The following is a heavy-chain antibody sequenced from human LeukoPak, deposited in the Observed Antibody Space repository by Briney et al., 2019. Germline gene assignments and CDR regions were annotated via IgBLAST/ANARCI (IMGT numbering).Heavy chain of an antibody. J-gene: IGHJ6*03. CDR2: ISGSGGST. V-gene: IGHV3-23*01. CDR3: AKLDSSALAQWLVPYYYYYYYMDV. Sequence: PGGSLRLSCGASGFTFSSYGMHWVRQAPGKGLEWVSAISGSGGSTYYADSVKGRFTISRDNSKNTLYLQMNSLRAEDTAVYYCAKLDSSALAQWLVPYYYYYYYMDVWGKGTTVTVSS. CDR1: GFTFSSYG. D-gene: IGHD6-19*01.